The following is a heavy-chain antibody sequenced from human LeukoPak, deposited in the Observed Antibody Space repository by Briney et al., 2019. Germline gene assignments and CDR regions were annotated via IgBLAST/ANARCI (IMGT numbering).Heavy chain of an antibody. CDR2: IYYSGST. D-gene: IGHD6-19*01. V-gene: IGHV4-39*01. Sequence: PSETLSLTCTVSGGSISSSSYYWGWIRQPPGKGLEWIGSIYYSGSTYYNPSLKSRVTISVDTSKNQFSLKLSSVTAADTAVYYCARQGVQYLAVAGTFDYWGQGTLVTVSS. CDR1: GGSISSSSYY. J-gene: IGHJ4*02. CDR3: ARQGVQYLAVAGTFDY.